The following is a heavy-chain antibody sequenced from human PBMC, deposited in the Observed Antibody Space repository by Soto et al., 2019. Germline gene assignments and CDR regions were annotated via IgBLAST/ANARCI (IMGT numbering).Heavy chain of an antibody. V-gene: IGHV3-23*01. CDR1: GFTFSSYA. Sequence: AGGSLRLSCAASGFTFSSYAMSWVRQAPGKGLEWVSAISGSGGSTYYADSVKGRFTISRDNSKNTLYLQMNSLRAEDTAVYYCAKVRNDYGDQGYYYYGMDVWGQGTTVTVSS. D-gene: IGHD4-17*01. J-gene: IGHJ6*02. CDR2: ISGSGGST. CDR3: AKVRNDYGDQGYYYYGMDV.